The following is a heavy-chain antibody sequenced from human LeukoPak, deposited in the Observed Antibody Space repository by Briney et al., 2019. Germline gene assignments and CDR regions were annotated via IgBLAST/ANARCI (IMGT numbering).Heavy chain of an antibody. CDR2: INPNSGGT. CDR3: ARVAARDYYYGMDV. Sequence: ASVKVSCKASGYTFTSYGISWVRQAPGQGLEWMGWINPNSGGTNYAQKFQGRITMTRDTSISTAYMELSRLTSDDTAVYYCARVAARDYYYGMDVWGQGTTVTVSS. CDR1: GYTFTSYG. J-gene: IGHJ6*02. V-gene: IGHV1-2*02. D-gene: IGHD2-15*01.